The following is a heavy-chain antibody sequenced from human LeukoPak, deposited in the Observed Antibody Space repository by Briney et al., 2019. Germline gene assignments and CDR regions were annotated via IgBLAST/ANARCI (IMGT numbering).Heavy chain of an antibody. CDR1: GYTFTSYA. J-gene: IGHJ1*01. CDR2: MNPNSGNT. V-gene: IGHV1-8*02. CDR3: ARDWPVRGFQH. D-gene: IGHD2-2*01. Sequence: ASVKVSCKASGYTFTSYAMNWVRQATGQGLEWMGWMNPNSGNTGYAQKFQGRVTMTRNTSISTAYMELSSLRSEDTAVYYCARDWPVRGFQHWGQGTLVTVSS.